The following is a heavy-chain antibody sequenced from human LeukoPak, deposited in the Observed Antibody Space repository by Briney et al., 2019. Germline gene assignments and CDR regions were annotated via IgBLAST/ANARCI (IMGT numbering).Heavy chain of an antibody. Sequence: GGPLRLSCVASGFTFTNYDMHWVRQATGKGLEWVSTIGTAGDTYYLDSVKGRFTISREDAKNSLYLQMNSLRAGDTAVYYCARSAATNDAFDIWGQGTMVTVSS. CDR3: ARSAATNDAFDI. D-gene: IGHD1-26*01. CDR2: IGTAGDT. CDR1: GFTFTNYD. V-gene: IGHV3-13*04. J-gene: IGHJ3*02.